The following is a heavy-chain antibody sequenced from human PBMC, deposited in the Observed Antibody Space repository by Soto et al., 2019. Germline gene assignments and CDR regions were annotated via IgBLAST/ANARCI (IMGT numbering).Heavy chain of an antibody. V-gene: IGHV1-8*01. Sequence: QVQLVQSGAEVKKPGASVKVSCKVSGYTFTSYDINWVRQATGQGLEWMGWMNPNSGNTGYAQKFQGRVTMTRNTSISTAYMELSSLRSEDTAMYYCARELVPAAIYYGMDVWGQGTTVTVSS. D-gene: IGHD2-2*01. CDR3: ARELVPAAIYYGMDV. CDR1: GYTFTSYD. CDR2: MNPNSGNT. J-gene: IGHJ6*02.